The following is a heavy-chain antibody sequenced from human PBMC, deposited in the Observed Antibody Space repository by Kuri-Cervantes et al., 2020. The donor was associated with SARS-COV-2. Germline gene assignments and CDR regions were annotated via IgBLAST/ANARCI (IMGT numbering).Heavy chain of an antibody. CDR2: INPKSGAS. V-gene: IGHV1-2*02. J-gene: IGHJ6*03. CDR3: VKDVVSTFCAWGNCYISSYMDV. D-gene: IGHD2-2*02. Sequence: ASVKVSCKASGYTFIGYYMHWVRQAPGQGLEWMGWINPKSGASSCAQKFQGRVTMTRATSINTVYMELSTLRSDDTAVYFCVKDVVSTFCAWGNCYISSYMDVWGRGTTVTVSS. CDR1: GYTFIGYY.